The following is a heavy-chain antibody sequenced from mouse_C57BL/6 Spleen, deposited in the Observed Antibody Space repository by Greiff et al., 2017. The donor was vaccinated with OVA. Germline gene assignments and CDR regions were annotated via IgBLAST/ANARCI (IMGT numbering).Heavy chain of an antibody. V-gene: IGHV1-64*01. CDR2: IHPNSGST. D-gene: IGHD1-1*01. J-gene: IGHJ2*01. Sequence: VKLQQPGAELVKPGASVKLSCKASGYTFTSYWMHWVKQRPGQGLEWIGMIHPNSGSTNYNEKFKSKATLTVDKSSSTAYMQLSSLTSEDSAVYYCANYGSSPYYFDYWGQGTTLTVSS. CDR1: GYTFTSYW. CDR3: ANYGSSPYYFDY.